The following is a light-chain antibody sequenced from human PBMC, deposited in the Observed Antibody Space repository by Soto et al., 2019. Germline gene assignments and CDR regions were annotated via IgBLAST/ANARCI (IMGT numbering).Light chain of an antibody. J-gene: IGKJ4*01. CDR2: DAS. CDR1: HSVDSR. Sequence: EIVMTQSPATLSVSPGDRATLSCRASHSVDSRLAWYQEKPGQAPRLLIYDASTRATGLPARFSGSGSGTEFTLTISSLQSEEFAVYYCQHYTNWPLTFGGGTKVEIK. V-gene: IGKV3-15*01. CDR3: QHYTNWPLT.